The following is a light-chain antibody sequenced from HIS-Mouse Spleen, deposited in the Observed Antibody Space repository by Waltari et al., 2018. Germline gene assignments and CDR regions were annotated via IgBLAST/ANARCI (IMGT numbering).Light chain of an antibody. CDR1: ALPKQY. CDR3: QSADSSGTVV. V-gene: IGLV3-25*03. CDR2: KDR. Sequence: SYELTQPPSVSVSPGQTARITCSGDALPKQYAYWYQQKPGQAPVLVIYKDRERPSGIPERFSGSSSGTTVTLTISGVQAEDEADYYCQSADSSGTVVFGGGTK. J-gene: IGLJ2*01.